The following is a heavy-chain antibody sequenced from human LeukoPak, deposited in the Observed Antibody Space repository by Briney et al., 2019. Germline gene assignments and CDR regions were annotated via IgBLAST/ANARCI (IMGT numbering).Heavy chain of an antibody. D-gene: IGHD6-13*01. CDR3: ARRSQTTAGRGIDY. Sequence: SESLSLTCNVSGGSISSNCWNWIRQPPGKGMEWIGYFYYSGSNNFNPSLRSRVTISVDTSKNQFSLKLSSVTAADTAVFYCARRSQTTAGRGIDYWGQGTLVTVSS. V-gene: IGHV4-59*08. CDR2: FYYSGSN. CDR1: GGSISSNC. J-gene: IGHJ4*02.